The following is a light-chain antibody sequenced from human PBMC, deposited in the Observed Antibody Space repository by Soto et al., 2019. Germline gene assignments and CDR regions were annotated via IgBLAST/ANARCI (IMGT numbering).Light chain of an antibody. CDR3: QQYNNWPRT. V-gene: IGKV3-15*01. CDR2: GAS. J-gene: IGKJ1*01. CDR1: QSISTN. Sequence: IVMTQSPATLSVSLGERATLSCRASQSISTNLAWYQQKPGQAPRLLIYGASTRATGIPARFSASGSGTDFTLTISSLQSEDFAVYHCQQYNNWPRTFGQGTKVEIK.